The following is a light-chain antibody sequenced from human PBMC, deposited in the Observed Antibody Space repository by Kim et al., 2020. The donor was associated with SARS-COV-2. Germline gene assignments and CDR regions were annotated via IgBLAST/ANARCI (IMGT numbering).Light chain of an antibody. V-gene: IGLV3-27*01. CDR2: KDS. CDR3: YSAADNNGV. J-gene: IGLJ2*01. CDR1: VLAKNY. Sequence: VSPGQTARITCSGDVLAKNYARWFQQKPGQAPVLVICKDSERPSGIPERFSGSSSGTTVTLTISGAQVEDEADYYCYSAADNNGVFGGGTKLTVL.